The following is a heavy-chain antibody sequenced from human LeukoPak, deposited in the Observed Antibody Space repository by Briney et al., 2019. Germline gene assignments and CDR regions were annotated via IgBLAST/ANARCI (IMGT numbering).Heavy chain of an antibody. Sequence: GGSLRLSCAASGFTFRNFWMSWVRQAPGKGLEWVSYISSSGNTINYADSVKGRFTISRDNARNSLYLQMNSLRAEDTAVYYCARDAGSYSFNYWGQGTLVTVSS. CDR1: GFTFRNFW. V-gene: IGHV3-11*04. CDR2: ISSSGNTI. J-gene: IGHJ4*02. D-gene: IGHD6-13*01. CDR3: ARDAGSYSFNY.